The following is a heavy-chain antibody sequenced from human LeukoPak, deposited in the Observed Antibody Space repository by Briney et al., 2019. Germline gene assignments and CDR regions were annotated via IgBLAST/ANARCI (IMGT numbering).Heavy chain of an antibody. D-gene: IGHD4-17*01. CDR3: ARGSSTTVTY. J-gene: IGHJ4*02. V-gene: IGHV3-30-3*01. CDR1: GFTFSSYA. CDR2: ISYDGSNK. Sequence: SGGSLRLSCAASGFTFSSYAMHWVRQAPGKGLEWVAVISYDGSNKYYADSVKGRFTISRDNSKNTLYLQMNSLRAEDTAVYYCARGSSTTVTYWGQGTLVTVSS.